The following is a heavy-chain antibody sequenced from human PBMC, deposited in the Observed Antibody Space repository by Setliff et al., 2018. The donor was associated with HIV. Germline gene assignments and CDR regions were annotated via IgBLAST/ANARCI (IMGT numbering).Heavy chain of an antibody. CDR3: ARDKRYRFPFDS. CDR2: IYHSGST. CDR1: GYSISSGFY. V-gene: IGHV4-38-2*02. J-gene: IGHJ4*02. D-gene: IGHD2-2*02. Sequence: PSETLSLTCAVSGYSISSGFYWGWIRQPPGKGLEWIGSIYHSGSTYYNPSLRSRVTISVDTSKNQFSLSLRSLSAADTAVYYCARDKRYRFPFDSWGQGTLVTVSS.